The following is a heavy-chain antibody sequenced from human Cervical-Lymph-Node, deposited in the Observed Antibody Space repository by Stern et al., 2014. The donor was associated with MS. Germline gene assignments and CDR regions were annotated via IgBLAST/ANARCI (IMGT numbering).Heavy chain of an antibody. CDR2: IGCRCCIS. V-gene: IGHV3-23*04. CDR1: GFTVGSFA. D-gene: IGHD4-17*01. CDR3: AKDIVYGDYGWYSFDY. J-gene: IGHJ4*02. Sequence: EVQLAESGGGLALPGGSLRLSCAASGFTVGSFALTWVRRAPGKGLEWVASIGCRCCISCYAYFLKCRFAISRDNYKNLVYLQMNSRRAEDTATYYCAKDIVYGDYGWYSFDYWGQGTPVTVSS.